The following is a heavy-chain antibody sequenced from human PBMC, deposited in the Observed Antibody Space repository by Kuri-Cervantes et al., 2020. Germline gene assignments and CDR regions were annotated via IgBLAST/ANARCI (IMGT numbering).Heavy chain of an antibody. V-gene: IGHV4-34*01. CDR1: GGSFSDYY. CDR2: IYHSGST. CDR3: ARQGDGDLWGAFDI. Sequence: GSLRLSCAVYGGSFSDYYWSWIRHSPGKGLEWIGSIYHSGSTYYNPPLKSRVTISVDTSKNQFSLKLSSVTAADTAVYYCARQGDGDLWGAFDIWGQGTMVTVSS. D-gene: IGHD4-17*01. J-gene: IGHJ3*02.